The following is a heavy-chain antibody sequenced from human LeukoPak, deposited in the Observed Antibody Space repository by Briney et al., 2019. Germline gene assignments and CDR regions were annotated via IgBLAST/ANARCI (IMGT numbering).Heavy chain of an antibody. D-gene: IGHD3-16*02. V-gene: IGHV3-23*01. J-gene: IGHJ4*02. CDR1: GFTFSSYA. CDR3: AKVEDDYVWGSYRTFDY. CDR2: ISGSGGST. Sequence: GGSLRLSCAASGFTFSSYAMSWVRQAPGKGLEWVSAISGSGGSTYYADSVKGRFTISRDNSKNTLYLQMNSLRAEDTAVYYCAKVEDDYVWGSYRTFDYWGQGTLVTVSS.